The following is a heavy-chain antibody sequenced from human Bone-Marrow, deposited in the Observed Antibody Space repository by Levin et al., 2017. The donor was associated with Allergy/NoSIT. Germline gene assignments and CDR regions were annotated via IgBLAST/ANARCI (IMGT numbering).Heavy chain of an antibody. CDR3: TTVMTVTTRNPYYYYYGMDV. Sequence: GGSLRLSCAASGFTFSNAWMSWVRQAPGKGLEWVGRIKSKTDGGTTDYAAPVKGRFTISRDDSKNTLYLQMNSLKTEDTAVYYCTTVMTVTTRNPYYYYYGMDVWGQGTTVTVSS. CDR2: IKSKTDGGTT. V-gene: IGHV3-15*01. J-gene: IGHJ6*02. CDR1: GFTFSNAW. D-gene: IGHD4-17*01.